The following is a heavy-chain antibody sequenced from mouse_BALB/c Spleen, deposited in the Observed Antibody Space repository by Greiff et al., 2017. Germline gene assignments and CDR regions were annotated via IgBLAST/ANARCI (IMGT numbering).Heavy chain of an antibody. CDR1: GYSFTGYY. D-gene: IGHD2-14*01. CDR3: ARMNRYDVGYAMDY. J-gene: IGHJ4*01. V-gene: IGHV1-31*01. Sequence: EVQLVESGPELVKPGASVKISCKASGYSFTGYYMHWVKQSHVKSLEWIGRINPYNGATSYNQNFKDKASLTVDKSSSTAYMELHSLTSEDSAVYYCARMNRYDVGYAMDYWGQGTSVTVSS. CDR2: INPYNGAT.